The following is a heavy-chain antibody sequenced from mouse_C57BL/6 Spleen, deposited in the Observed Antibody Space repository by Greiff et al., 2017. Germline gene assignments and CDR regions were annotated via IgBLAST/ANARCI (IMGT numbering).Heavy chain of an antibody. D-gene: IGHD2-5*01. CDR2: IDPENGDT. J-gene: IGHJ3*01. V-gene: IGHV14-4*01. CDR3: TPYDSNQAWIAY. CDR1: GFNIKDDY. Sequence: VQLQQSGAELVRPGASVKLSCTASGFNIKDDYMHWVKQRPEQGLEWIGWIDPENGDTEYASKFQGKATITADPSSNTAYLQLSSLTSEDTAVYYCTPYDSNQAWIAYWGQGTLVTVSA.